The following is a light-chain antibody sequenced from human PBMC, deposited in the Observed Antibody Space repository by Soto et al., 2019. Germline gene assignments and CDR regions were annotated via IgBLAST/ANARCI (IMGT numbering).Light chain of an antibody. J-gene: IGKJ1*01. V-gene: IGKV3-15*01. CDR3: QQYNDWPPSWT. CDR1: QSTSAN. Sequence: EIVLTQSPASLSVSPGERATLSCRASQSTSANLAWYQQKPAQAPRLLIHSASTRATGIPARFSGSGSGREFTLTISSLQSEDFAVYYCQQYNDWPPSWTFGQGTKVDIK. CDR2: SAS.